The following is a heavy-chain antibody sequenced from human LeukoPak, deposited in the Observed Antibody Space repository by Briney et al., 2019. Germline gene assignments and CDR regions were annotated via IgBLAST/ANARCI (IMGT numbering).Heavy chain of an antibody. Sequence: GASVKVSCKASGGTFSSYAISWVRQAPGQGLEWMGWMNPNSGNTGYAQKFQGRVTMTRNTSISTAYMELSSLRSEDTAVYYCTRGSSYNFDYWGQGTLVTVSS. CDR2: MNPNSGNT. V-gene: IGHV1-8*02. J-gene: IGHJ4*02. CDR3: TRGSSYNFDY. D-gene: IGHD1-26*01. CDR1: GGTFSSYA.